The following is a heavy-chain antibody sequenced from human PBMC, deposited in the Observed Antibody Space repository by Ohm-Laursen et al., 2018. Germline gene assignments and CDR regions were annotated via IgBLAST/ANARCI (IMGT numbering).Heavy chain of an antibody. D-gene: IGHD3-16*01. J-gene: IGHJ4*02. CDR3: ARDVAGRFGIDY. V-gene: IGHV3-11*04. CDR2: ISSSGSTI. CDR1: GFTFSDYY. Sequence: GSLRLSCSASGFTFSDYYMSWIRQAPGKGLEWVSYISSSGSTIYYADSVKGRFTISRDNVKNSLFLQMNSLRAEDTAVYYCARDVAGRFGIDYWGQGTLVTVSS.